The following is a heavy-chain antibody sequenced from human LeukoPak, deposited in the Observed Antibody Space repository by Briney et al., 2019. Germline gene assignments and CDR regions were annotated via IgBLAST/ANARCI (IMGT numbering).Heavy chain of an antibody. CDR2: ISHDGSSK. V-gene: IGHV3-30*03. CDR1: GFPFSSYG. Sequence: GGSLRLSCAASGFPFSSYGMHWVRQAPGKGLEWVAIISHDGSSKYYADSVKGRFTVSRDNSKNTLYLQMNSLRAEDTALYYCARDWDSSGYSDYWGQGTLVTVSS. J-gene: IGHJ4*02. CDR3: ARDWDSSGYSDY. D-gene: IGHD3-22*01.